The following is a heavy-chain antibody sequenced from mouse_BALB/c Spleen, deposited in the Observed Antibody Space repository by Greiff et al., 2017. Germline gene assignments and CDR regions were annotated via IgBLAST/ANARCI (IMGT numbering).Heavy chain of an antibody. Sequence: EVKLMESGPGLVKPSQSLSLTCSVTGYSITSGYYWNWIRQFPGNKLEWMGYISYDGSNNYNPSLKNRISITRDTSKNQFFLKLNSVTTEDTATYYCARDLYYRYDRYFDVWGAGTTVTVSS. J-gene: IGHJ1*01. CDR2: ISYDGSN. CDR3: ARDLYYRYDRYFDV. D-gene: IGHD2-14*01. V-gene: IGHV3-6*02. CDR1: GYSITSGYY.